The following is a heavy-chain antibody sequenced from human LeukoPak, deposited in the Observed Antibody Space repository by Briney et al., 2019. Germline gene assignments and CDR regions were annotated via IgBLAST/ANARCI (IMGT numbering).Heavy chain of an antibody. D-gene: IGHD2-15*01. V-gene: IGHV1-18*01. CDR2: ISAYNGNT. J-gene: IGHJ6*02. CDR1: GYTFTSYG. Sequence: ASVKVSCKASGYTFTSYGISWVRQAPGQGLEWMGWISAYNGNTNYAQKLQGRVTMTTDTSTSTAYMELRSLRSDDTAVYYCAVLGYCSGGSCYYYYGVDVWGQGTTVTVSS. CDR3: AVLGYCSGGSCYYYYGVDV.